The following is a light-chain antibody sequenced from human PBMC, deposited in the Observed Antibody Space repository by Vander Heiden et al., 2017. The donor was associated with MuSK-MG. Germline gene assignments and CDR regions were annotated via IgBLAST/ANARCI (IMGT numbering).Light chain of an antibody. J-gene: IGLJ2*01. V-gene: IGLV2-14*03. CDR1: SSNINGYNY. Sequence: QSALTQPASVSGSPGQSITLSCTGSSSNINGYNYVSWYQQHPGKAPKVMIADVSNRPSGVSNRFSGSKSGNTASLTISGLQAEDEADYYCSSYTSSNTLEIGGGTKLTVL. CDR3: SSYTSSNTLE. CDR2: DVS.